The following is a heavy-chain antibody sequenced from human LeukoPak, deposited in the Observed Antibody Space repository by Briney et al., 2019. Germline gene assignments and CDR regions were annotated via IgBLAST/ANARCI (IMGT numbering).Heavy chain of an antibody. CDR3: ARDLPLSWSGYSPSYWYFDL. CDR1: GGSISSYY. V-gene: IGHV4-4*07. CDR2: IYTSGST. D-gene: IGHD3-3*01. J-gene: IGHJ2*01. Sequence: SETLSLTCTVSGGSISSYYWSWIRQPAGKGLEWIGRIYTSGSTNYNPSLKSRVTMSVDTSKNQFSLKLSSVTAADTAVYYCARDLPLSWSGYSPSYWYFDLWGRGTLVTVSS.